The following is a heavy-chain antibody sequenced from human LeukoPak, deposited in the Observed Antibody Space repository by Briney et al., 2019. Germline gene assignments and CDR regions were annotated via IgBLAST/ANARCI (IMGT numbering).Heavy chain of an antibody. D-gene: IGHD5-24*01. J-gene: IGHJ6*02. CDR3: ARILEVEMATITGMDV. V-gene: IGHV1-2*02. CDR2: INPNSGGT. CDR1: GYTFTGYY. Sequence: GASVKVSCKASGYTFTGYYMHWVRQAPGQGLEWMGWINPNSGGTNYAQKFQGRVTMTRDTSISTAYMELSRLRSDDTAVYYCARILEVEMATITGMDVWGQGTTVTVSS.